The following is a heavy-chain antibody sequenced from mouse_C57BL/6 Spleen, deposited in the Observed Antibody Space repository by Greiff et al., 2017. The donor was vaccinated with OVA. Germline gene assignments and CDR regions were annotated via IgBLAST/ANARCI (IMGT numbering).Heavy chain of an antibody. CDR3: ASTYDDDAWFAY. V-gene: IGHV1-64*01. Sequence: QVQLQQPGAELVKPGASVKLSCKASGYTFTSYWMHWVKQRPGQGLEWIGMIHPNSGSTNYNEKFKSKATLTVDKSSSTAYMQLSSLTSEDSAVYYVASTYDDDAWFAYWGKGTLVTVSA. CDR1: GYTFTSYW. J-gene: IGHJ3*01. D-gene: IGHD2-4*01. CDR2: IHPNSGST.